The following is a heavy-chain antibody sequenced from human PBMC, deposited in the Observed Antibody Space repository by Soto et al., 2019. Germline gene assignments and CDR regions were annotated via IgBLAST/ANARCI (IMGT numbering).Heavy chain of an antibody. J-gene: IGHJ5*02. V-gene: IGHV3-48*01. D-gene: IGHD6-13*01. CDR1: GYTLTELS. Sequence: GASVKVSCKVSGYTLTELSMNWVRQAPGKGLEWVSYISSSSSTIYYADSVKGRFTISRDNAKNSLYLQMNSLRAEDTAVYYCARHPERIAQIGWFDPWGQGTLVTVSS. CDR3: ARHPERIAQIGWFDP. CDR2: ISSSSSTI.